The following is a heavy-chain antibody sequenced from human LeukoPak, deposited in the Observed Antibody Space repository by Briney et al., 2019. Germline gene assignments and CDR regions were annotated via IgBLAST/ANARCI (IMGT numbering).Heavy chain of an antibody. V-gene: IGHV4-39*01. J-gene: IGHJ3*02. CDR1: GFTFSDYY. D-gene: IGHD2-15*01. CDR2: IYYSGST. Sequence: LRLSCAASGFTFSDYYMSWIRQPPGKGLEWIGSIYYSGSTYYNPSLKSRVTISVDTSKNQFSLKLSSVTAADTAVYYCARHCSGGSCYSLDAFDIWGQGTMVTVSS. CDR3: ARHCSGGSCYSLDAFDI.